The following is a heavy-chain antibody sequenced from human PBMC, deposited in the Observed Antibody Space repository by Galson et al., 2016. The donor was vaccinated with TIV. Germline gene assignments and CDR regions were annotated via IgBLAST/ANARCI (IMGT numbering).Heavy chain of an antibody. V-gene: IGHV3-11*04. D-gene: IGHD2-21*01. CDR2: IGHSGNNI. CDR1: GFTFSDYY. CDR3: ASGWGLGIVATLFDK. J-gene: IGHJ4*02. Sequence: SLRLSCAASGFTFSDYYMNWIRQAPGKGLEWVSFIGHSGNNIYYADSVKGRFTISRDNAKNLLYLQMNSLRAEDTAVYYCASGWGLGIVATLFDKWGPGTLVTVSS.